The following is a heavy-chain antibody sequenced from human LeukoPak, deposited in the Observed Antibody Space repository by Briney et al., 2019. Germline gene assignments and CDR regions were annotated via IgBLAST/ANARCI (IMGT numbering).Heavy chain of an antibody. J-gene: IGHJ4*02. CDR1: GYTFTSYD. CDR3: ARGNYDFCSGYSPFNY. CDR2: MNPNSGNT. Sequence: ASVKVSCKASGYTFTSYDINWVRQATGQGLEWMGWMNPNSGNTGYAQKFQGRVTITRNTSISTAYMELSSLRSEDTAVYYCARGNYDFCSGYSPFNYWGPGTLVTVSS. V-gene: IGHV1-8*03. D-gene: IGHD3-3*01.